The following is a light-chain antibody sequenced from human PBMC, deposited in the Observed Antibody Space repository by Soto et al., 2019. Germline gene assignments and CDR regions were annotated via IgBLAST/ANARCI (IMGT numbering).Light chain of an antibody. CDR1: GSNVGNHY. V-gene: IGLV1-51*01. CDR2: DDN. J-gene: IGLJ1*01. CDR3: GAWDDGLSAYV. Sequence: QSVLTQPPSVSAAPGQKVTISCAGSGSNVGNHYVSWYQQLPGTAPKLLIYDDNKRPSGIPDRFSGSKSATSATLGITGLQTGDEAHYYCGAWDDGLSAYVFGPGTKVTVL.